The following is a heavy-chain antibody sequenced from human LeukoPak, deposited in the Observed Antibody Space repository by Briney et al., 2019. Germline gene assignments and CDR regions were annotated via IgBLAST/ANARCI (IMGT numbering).Heavy chain of an antibody. CDR3: AKDGGGNYYGSGSYLVYYMDV. D-gene: IGHD3-10*01. Sequence: GGSLRLSCAASGFTFSSYGMHWVRQAPGKGLEWVAFIRYDGSNKYYADSVKGRFTISRDNSKNSLYLQMNSLRTEDTALYYCAKDGGGNYYGSGSYLVYYMDVWGKGTTVTISS. CDR1: GFTFSSYG. J-gene: IGHJ6*03. V-gene: IGHV3-30*02. CDR2: IRYDGSNK.